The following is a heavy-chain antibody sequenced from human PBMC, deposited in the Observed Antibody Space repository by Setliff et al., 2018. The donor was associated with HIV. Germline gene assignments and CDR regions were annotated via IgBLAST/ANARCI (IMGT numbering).Heavy chain of an antibody. CDR1: GYTFTSYD. J-gene: IGHJ4*02. Sequence: GASVKVSCKASGYTFTSYDINWVRQATGQGLEWMGWMNPNSGNTGYAQKFQGRVTMTRNTSISTAYMELSSLRSDDTAIYYCAKPFGSDGSRQLDSWGQGTLVTV. D-gene: IGHD2-15*01. V-gene: IGHV1-8*02. CDR3: AKPFGSDGSRQLDS. CDR2: MNPNSGNT.